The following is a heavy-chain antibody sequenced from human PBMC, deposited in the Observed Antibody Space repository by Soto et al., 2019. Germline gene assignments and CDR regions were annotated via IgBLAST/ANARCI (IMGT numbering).Heavy chain of an antibody. V-gene: IGHV4-39*07. CDR3: ARFSGSYYYAMDV. Sequence: SETLSLTCTVSGGSISSSSYYWGWIRQPPGKGLEWIGSTFYSGSTYYNPSLKRRVTISVDTSKNQFSLQLKSVTAADTALYYCARFSGSYYYAMDVWGQGSTVTVSS. D-gene: IGHD6-19*01. CDR2: TFYSGST. J-gene: IGHJ6*02. CDR1: GGSISSSSYY.